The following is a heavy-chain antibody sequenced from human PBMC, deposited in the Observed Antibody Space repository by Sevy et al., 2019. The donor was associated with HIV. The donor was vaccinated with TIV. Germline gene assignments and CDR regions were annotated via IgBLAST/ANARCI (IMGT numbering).Heavy chain of an antibody. Sequence: ASVKVSCKASGYTFTSYGISWVRQAPGQGLEWMGWISAYNGNTNYAQKLQGRVTMTTDTSTSTAYMELRSLRSDDTAVYYCARIGYSYGYGGYYYYYGMDVWGHGTTVTVSS. J-gene: IGHJ6*02. V-gene: IGHV1-18*01. D-gene: IGHD5-18*01. CDR2: ISAYNGNT. CDR1: GYTFTSYG. CDR3: ARIGYSYGYGGYYYYYGMDV.